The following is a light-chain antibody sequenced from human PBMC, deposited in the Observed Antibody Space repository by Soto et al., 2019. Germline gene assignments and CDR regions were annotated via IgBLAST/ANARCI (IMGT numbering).Light chain of an antibody. CDR3: QQSYSTPPIT. J-gene: IGKJ5*01. CDR2: DAS. Sequence: DSQMTQSPSSLSSSVGDRVTISCRASQSIASYLNWYQQKPGKAPKLLIHDASSLQSGVPSRFSGSGSGTDFTLTISSLQPEDFGIYYCQQSYSTPPITFGQGTRLEIK. CDR1: QSIASY. V-gene: IGKV1-39*01.